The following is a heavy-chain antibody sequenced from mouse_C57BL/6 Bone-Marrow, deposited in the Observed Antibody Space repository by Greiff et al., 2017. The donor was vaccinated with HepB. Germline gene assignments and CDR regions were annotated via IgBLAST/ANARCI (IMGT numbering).Heavy chain of an antibody. Sequence: EVKLVESGGGLVKPGGSLKLSCAASGFTFSDYGMHWVRQAPEKGLEWVAYISSGSSTIYYADTVKGRFTISRDNAKNTLFLQMTSLRSEDTAMYYCAREGYYDYQYFDVWGTGTTVTVSS. CDR3: AREGYYDYQYFDV. CDR1: GFTFSDYG. J-gene: IGHJ1*03. D-gene: IGHD2-4*01. CDR2: ISSGSSTI. V-gene: IGHV5-17*01.